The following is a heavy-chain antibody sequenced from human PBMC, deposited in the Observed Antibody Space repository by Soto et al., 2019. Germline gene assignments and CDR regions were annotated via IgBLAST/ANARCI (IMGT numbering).Heavy chain of an antibody. D-gene: IGHD6-19*01. V-gene: IGHV1-24*01. CDR2: FDPEDGET. CDR3: AKDPRIGIAVAGVFDY. J-gene: IGHJ4*02. Sequence: RASVKVSCKASGYTLTELSMHWVRQAPGKGLEWMGGFDPEDGETIYAQKFQGRVTMTEDTSTDTAYMELSSLRSEDTAVYYCAKDPRIGIAVAGVFDYWGQGTLVTVSS. CDR1: GYTLTELS.